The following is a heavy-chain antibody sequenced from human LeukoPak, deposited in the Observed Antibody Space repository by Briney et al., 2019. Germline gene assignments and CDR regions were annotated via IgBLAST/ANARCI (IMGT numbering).Heavy chain of an antibody. D-gene: IGHD4-23*01. J-gene: IGHJ3*02. CDR1: GFTFSSYG. V-gene: IGHV3-23*01. Sequence: GGSLRLSCSASGFTFSSYGMSWGRQTPGKGLEWVSGISPSGGDTYYADSVKGRFTISRDNSKNTLHLQMNSLRAEDTAVYYCAKISPLDYGGKPWAFDIWGERRVGTVSS. CDR3: AKISPLDYGGKPWAFDI. CDR2: ISPSGGDT.